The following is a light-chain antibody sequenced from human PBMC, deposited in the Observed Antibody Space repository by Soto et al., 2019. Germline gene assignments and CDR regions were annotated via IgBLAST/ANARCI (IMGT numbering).Light chain of an antibody. J-gene: IGKJ4*01. CDR1: QSFSTW. Sequence: DIQMTQSPSTLSASVGDRVTITCRASQSFSTWLAWYQQKPGKAPNLLIYKTLILESGVPSRFSGSGSGTEFTLTISSLQPDDFAPYYCQQYNSNPLTFGGGTKAEIK. CDR3: QQYNSNPLT. V-gene: IGKV1-5*03. CDR2: KTL.